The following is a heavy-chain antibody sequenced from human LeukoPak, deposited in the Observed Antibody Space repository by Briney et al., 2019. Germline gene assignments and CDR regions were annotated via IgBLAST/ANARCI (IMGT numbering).Heavy chain of an antibody. CDR1: GFTFDDYA. V-gene: IGHV3-9*01. D-gene: IGHD6-13*01. Sequence: PGRSLRLSCAASGFTFDDYAMHWVRQAPGKGLEWVSGISWNSGSIGYADSVKGRFTISRDNAKNSLYLQMNSLKAEDTAVYYCAREPTYSSSWHTSCDYWGQGTVVTVSS. J-gene: IGHJ4*02. CDR3: AREPTYSSSWHTSCDY. CDR2: ISWNSGSI.